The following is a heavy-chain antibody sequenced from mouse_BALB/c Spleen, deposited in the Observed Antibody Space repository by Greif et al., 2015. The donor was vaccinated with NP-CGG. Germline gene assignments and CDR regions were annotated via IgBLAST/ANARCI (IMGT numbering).Heavy chain of an antibody. Sequence: DVQLVESGAELVKPGASVKLSCTASGFNIKDTYMHWVKQRPEQGLEWIGRIDPANGNTKYDPKFQGKATITADTSSNTAYLQLSSLTSEDTAVYYCARYGSSFYYAMDYWGQGTSVTVSS. V-gene: IGHV14-3*02. CDR1: GFNIKDTY. CDR3: ARYGSSFYYAMDY. D-gene: IGHD1-1*01. CDR2: IDPANGNT. J-gene: IGHJ4*01.